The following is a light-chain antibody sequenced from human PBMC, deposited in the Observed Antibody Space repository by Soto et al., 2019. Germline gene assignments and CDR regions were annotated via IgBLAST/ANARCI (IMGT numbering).Light chain of an antibody. J-gene: IGKJ1*01. CDR1: QGISTY. Sequence: IQLTQSPSSLSASVGDRVTITCRASQGISTYLAWYQQTAKAATMLLYYAACIVQSGVPSMFSGSGARTDFTLTISLLQPEDFANYCCQQIKSYTEWTFGQGTKVDIK. CDR3: QQIKSYTEWT. CDR2: AAC. V-gene: IGKV1-9*01.